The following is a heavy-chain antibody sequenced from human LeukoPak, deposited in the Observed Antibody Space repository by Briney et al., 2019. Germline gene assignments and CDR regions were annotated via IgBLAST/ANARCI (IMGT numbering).Heavy chain of an antibody. CDR3: ARQGGSTIFGVVYN. CDR2: FSYSGNT. Sequence: PSETLSLTCTVSGDSISSSNYYWGWIRQPPGKGLEWIGSFSYSGNTYYNPSLKSRVTMSVDTSKNQFSLKLRSVTAADTAVYYCARQGGSTIFGVVYNWGQGTLVTVSS. J-gene: IGHJ4*02. D-gene: IGHD3-3*01. V-gene: IGHV4-39*01. CDR1: GDSISSSNYY.